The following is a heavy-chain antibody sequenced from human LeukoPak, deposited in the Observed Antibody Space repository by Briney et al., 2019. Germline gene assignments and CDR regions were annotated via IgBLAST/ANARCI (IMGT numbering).Heavy chain of an antibody. Sequence: PETLSLTCAVYGGSFSGYYWSWIRQPPGKGLEWIGEINHSGSTNYNPSLKSRVTISVDTSKSQFSLKLSSVTAADTAVYYCARQRITMIVVVRRGMSWFDPWGQGTLVTVSS. CDR1: GGSFSGYY. CDR2: INHSGST. D-gene: IGHD3-22*01. J-gene: IGHJ5*02. CDR3: ARQRITMIVVVRRGMSWFDP. V-gene: IGHV4-34*01.